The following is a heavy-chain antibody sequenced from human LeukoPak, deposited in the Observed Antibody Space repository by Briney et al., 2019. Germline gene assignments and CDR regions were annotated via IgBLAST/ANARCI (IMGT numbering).Heavy chain of an antibody. J-gene: IGHJ6*03. V-gene: IGHV1-2*02. Sequence: ASVKVSCKASGYTFTGYYMHWVRQAPGQGLEWMGWINPNSGGTNYAQKFKGRVTMTRDTSISTAYMELSRLRSDDTAVYYCARGIGSTSSIYMDVWGKGTTVTVSS. CDR3: ARGIGSTSSIYMDV. D-gene: IGHD2-2*01. CDR2: INPNSGGT. CDR1: GYTFTGYY.